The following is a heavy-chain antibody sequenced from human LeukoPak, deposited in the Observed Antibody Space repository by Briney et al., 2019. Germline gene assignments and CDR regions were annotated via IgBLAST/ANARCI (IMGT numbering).Heavy chain of an antibody. J-gene: IGHJ4*02. V-gene: IGHV3-21*01. D-gene: IGHD2-2*01. Sequence: GGSLRLSCAASGFTFSSYSMNWVRQAPGKGLEWVSSISSSSSYIYYADSVKGRFTISRDNAKNSLYLQMNSLRAEDTAVYYCARVNEVCSSTSCYRALDYWGQGTLVTVSS. CDR1: GFTFSSYS. CDR3: ARVNEVCSSTSCYRALDY. CDR2: ISSSSSYI.